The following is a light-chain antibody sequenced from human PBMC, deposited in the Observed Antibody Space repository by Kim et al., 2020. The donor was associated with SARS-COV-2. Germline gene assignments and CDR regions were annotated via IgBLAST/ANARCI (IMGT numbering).Light chain of an antibody. CDR2: GAI. J-gene: IGKJ2*03. CDR1: QTISNTY. CDR3: QQYGNMYS. V-gene: IGKV3-20*01. Sequence: SWSPGESATLSCRASQTISNTYLAWFQQTPGQVPRLLIYGAINRAAGIPDRFSGSGSGTDFTLTISRLDPEDFAVYYCQQYGNMYSFGQGTKLEI.